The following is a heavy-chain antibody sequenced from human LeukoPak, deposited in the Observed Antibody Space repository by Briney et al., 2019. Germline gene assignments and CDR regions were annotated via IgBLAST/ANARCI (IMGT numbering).Heavy chain of an antibody. J-gene: IGHJ4*02. Sequence: SETLSLTCAVYGGSFSDYSWSWIRQPPGKGLEWIGEINHSGGTNHNPSLMSRVIMSVDTSKNQFSLKVRSVTAADTAVYYCARDFVVGSSGYPHDYWGQGTLVTVSS. CDR3: ARDFVVGSSGYPHDY. CDR2: INHSGGT. V-gene: IGHV4-34*01. CDR1: GGSFSDYS. D-gene: IGHD3-22*01.